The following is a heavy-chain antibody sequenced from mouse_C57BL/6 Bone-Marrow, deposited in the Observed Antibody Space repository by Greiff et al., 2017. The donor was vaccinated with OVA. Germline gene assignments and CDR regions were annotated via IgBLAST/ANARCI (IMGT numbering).Heavy chain of an antibody. CDR2: ISDGGSYT. J-gene: IGHJ2*01. D-gene: IGHD1-1*01. Sequence: EVQLVESGGGLVKPGGSLKLSCAASGFTFSSYAMSWVRQTPEKRLEWVATISDGGSYTYYPDNVKGRFTISRDNAKNNLYLQMSHLKSEDTAMYYCARERGQYYGSAYYFDYWGQGTTLTVSS. V-gene: IGHV5-4*01. CDR3: ARERGQYYGSAYYFDY. CDR1: GFTFSSYA.